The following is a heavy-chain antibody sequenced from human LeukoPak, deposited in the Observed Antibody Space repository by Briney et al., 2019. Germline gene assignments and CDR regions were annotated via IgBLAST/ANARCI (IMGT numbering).Heavy chain of an antibody. CDR3: ARFQRGQWELLWVAIDY. CDR1: GFTFSSYW. J-gene: IGHJ4*02. Sequence: PGGSLRLSCAASGFTFSSYWMSWVRQAPGKGLEWVANIKQDGSEKYYVDSVKGRFTIPRDNAKNSLYLQMNSLRAEDTAVYYCARFQRGQWELLWVAIDYWGQGTLVTVSS. D-gene: IGHD1-26*01. CDR2: IKQDGSEK. V-gene: IGHV3-7*01.